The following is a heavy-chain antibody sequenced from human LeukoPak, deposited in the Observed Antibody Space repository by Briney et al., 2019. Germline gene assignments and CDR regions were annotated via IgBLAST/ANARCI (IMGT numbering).Heavy chain of an antibody. Sequence: PGGSLRLSCAASGFTFSSYSMNWVRQAPGKGLEWVSSISSSSSYIYYADSVKGRFTISRDSAKNSLYLQMNSLRAEDTAVYYCARDRDYGDYRDAFDIWGQGTMVTVSS. CDR3: ARDRDYGDYRDAFDI. CDR2: ISSSSSYI. V-gene: IGHV3-21*01. J-gene: IGHJ3*02. D-gene: IGHD4-17*01. CDR1: GFTFSSYS.